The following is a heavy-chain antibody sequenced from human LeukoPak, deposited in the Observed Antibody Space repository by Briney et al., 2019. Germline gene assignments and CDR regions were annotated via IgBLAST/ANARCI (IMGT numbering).Heavy chain of an antibody. CDR2: ISSSISTI. CDR3: ARNMTTVTKGAFDI. CDR1: GFTFSSYA. J-gene: IGHJ3*02. V-gene: IGHV3-48*01. Sequence: GGSLRLSCAASGFTFSSYAMSWVRQAPGKGLEWVSYISSSISTIYYTDSVKGRFTISRDNAKNSVYLQMNSLRLEDTAVYYCARNMTTVTKGAFDIWGQGTMVTVSS. D-gene: IGHD4-17*01.